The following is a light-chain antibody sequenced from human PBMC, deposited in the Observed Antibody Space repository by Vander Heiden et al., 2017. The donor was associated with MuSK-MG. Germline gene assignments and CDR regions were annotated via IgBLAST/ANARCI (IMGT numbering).Light chain of an antibody. J-gene: IGKJ4*01. V-gene: IGKV1-12*01. CDR2: AAS. CDR1: QGISSW. CDR3: QQANRVPLT. Sequence: DLQMPQSPSSVSASLGDRVTITCRASQGISSWLAWYQQKPGKAPKLLIDAASSLQSGVPSRFSGSGSGTDCTLTISSLQPEDVATYYCQQANRVPLTFGGGTKVEIK.